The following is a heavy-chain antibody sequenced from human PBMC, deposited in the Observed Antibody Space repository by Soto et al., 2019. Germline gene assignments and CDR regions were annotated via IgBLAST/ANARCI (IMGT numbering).Heavy chain of an antibody. CDR3: ARDSYGDYEYFQH. D-gene: IGHD4-17*01. Sequence: SVKVSCKASGGTFSSYTISWVRQAPGQGLEWMGRIIPILGIANYAQKFQGRVTITADKSTSTAYMELSSLRSEDTAVYYCARDSYGDYEYFQHWGQGTLVTVSS. CDR2: IIPILGIA. CDR1: GGTFSSYT. J-gene: IGHJ1*01. V-gene: IGHV1-69*04.